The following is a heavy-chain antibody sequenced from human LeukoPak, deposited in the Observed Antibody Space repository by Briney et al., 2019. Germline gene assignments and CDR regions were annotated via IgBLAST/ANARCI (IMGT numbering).Heavy chain of an antibody. CDR3: AKQAAAVGGAFDY. Sequence: GGSLRLSCAASGFTFSSYAMSWVRQAPGKGLEWVSAISGSGGSTYYADSVKGRFTISRDNSKNTLYLQMNIMRAEDTAVYYCAKQAAAVGGAFDYWGQGTLVTVSS. D-gene: IGHD6-13*01. J-gene: IGHJ4*02. V-gene: IGHV3-23*01. CDR1: GFTFSSYA. CDR2: ISGSGGST.